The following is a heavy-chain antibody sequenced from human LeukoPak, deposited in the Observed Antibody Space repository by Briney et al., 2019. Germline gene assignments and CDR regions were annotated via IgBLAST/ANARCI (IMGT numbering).Heavy chain of an antibody. Sequence: TSSETLSLTCTVSGGSIRSSSYYWGWIRQPPGKGLEWIGTIYYSGSTYYNPSLKSRVTVSVDTSKNQFSLKLSSVTAADTAVYYCAGCSGASCYYITSPLYFDYWGQGTLVTVSS. J-gene: IGHJ4*02. V-gene: IGHV4-39*07. CDR2: IYYSGST. D-gene: IGHD2-15*01. CDR3: AGCSGASCYYITSPLYFDY. CDR1: GGSIRSSSYY.